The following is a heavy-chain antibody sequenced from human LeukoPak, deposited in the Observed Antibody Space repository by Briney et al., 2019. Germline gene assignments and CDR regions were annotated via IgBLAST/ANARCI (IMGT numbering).Heavy chain of an antibody. CDR1: GGSFSGYY. CDR3: ARVRVITMVRGVIAECFQH. CDR2: INHSGST. J-gene: IGHJ1*01. D-gene: IGHD3-10*01. V-gene: IGHV4-34*01. Sequence: PSETLSLTCAVYGGSFSGYYWSWIRQPPGKGLEWIGEINHSGSTNYNPSLKSRVTISVDTSKNQFSLKLSSVTAADTAVYYCARVRVITMVRGVIAECFQHWGQGTLVTVSS.